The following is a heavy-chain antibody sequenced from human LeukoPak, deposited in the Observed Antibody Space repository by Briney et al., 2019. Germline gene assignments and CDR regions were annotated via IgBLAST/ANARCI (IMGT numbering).Heavy chain of an antibody. CDR2: VSGSGGST. CDR3: AKDRMRPPQYSWVDAFDI. J-gene: IGHJ3*02. D-gene: IGHD2-8*01. CDR1: GFAFSSYA. V-gene: IGHV3-23*01. Sequence: GGSLRLSCAASGFAFSSYAMTWVRQAPGKGLEWVSAVSGSGGSTYYADSVKGRFTISRDNSKNTLYLQMNSLRAEDTAVYYCAKDRMRPPQYSWVDAFDIWGQGTMVTVSS.